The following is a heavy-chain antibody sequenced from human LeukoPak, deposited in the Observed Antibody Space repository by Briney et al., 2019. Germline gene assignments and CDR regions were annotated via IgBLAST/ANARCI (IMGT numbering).Heavy chain of an antibody. CDR2: IIPIFGSA. CDR1: GGTFSSYA. V-gene: IGHV1-69*06. D-gene: IGHD1-26*01. J-gene: IGHJ4*02. Sequence: GASVKVSCKASGGTFSSYAISWVRQAPGQGLEWMGGIIPIFGSANYAQKFQGRVTITADKSTSTAYMELSSLRSEDTAVYYCARTRSYYGFLDYWGQGTLVTVSS. CDR3: ARTRSYYGFLDY.